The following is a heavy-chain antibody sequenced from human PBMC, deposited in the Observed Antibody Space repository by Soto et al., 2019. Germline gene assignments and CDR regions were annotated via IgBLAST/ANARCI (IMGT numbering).Heavy chain of an antibody. D-gene: IGHD1-1*01. CDR3: ARSRYNDY. CDR1: GFTFSSYS. V-gene: IGHV3-48*01. J-gene: IGHJ4*02. CDR2: ISSSGSSI. Sequence: EVHLVESGGGLVQPGESLRLSCAASGFTFSSYSMNWVRQAPGKGLEWVSYISSSGSSISYTDSVKGRFTISRDNAKNSLYLQINSLGAEDTAVYYCARSRYNDYWGQGTLVTVSS.